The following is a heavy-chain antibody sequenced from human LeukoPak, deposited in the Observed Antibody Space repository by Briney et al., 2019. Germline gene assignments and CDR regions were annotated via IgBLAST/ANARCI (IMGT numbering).Heavy chain of an antibody. V-gene: IGHV1-24*01. CDR1: GYTLTELS. J-gene: IGHJ4*02. Sequence: ASVKVSCKVSGYTLTELSMHWVRQAPGKGLEWMGGFDPEDGETIYAQKFQGRVTMTEDTSTDTAYMELSSLRSEDTAVYYGATANDYSNSDFDYWGQGTLVTVSS. D-gene: IGHD4-11*01. CDR2: FDPEDGET. CDR3: ATANDYSNSDFDY.